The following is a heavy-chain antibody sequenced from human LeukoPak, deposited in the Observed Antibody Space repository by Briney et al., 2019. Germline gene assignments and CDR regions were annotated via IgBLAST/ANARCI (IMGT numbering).Heavy chain of an antibody. J-gene: IGHJ4*02. D-gene: IGHD4-23*01. CDR2: INPNSGGT. CDR3: AGSDSVLGTSTNQFDY. V-gene: IGHV1-2*02. Sequence: ASVKVSCKASGYTFIGYYIHWVRQAPGQGLECMGWINPNSGGTNYAQKFQGRVTMTRDTSISTAYMELSSLRSDDTAVYYCAGSDSVLGTSTNQFDYWGQGTLVTVSS. CDR1: GYTFIGYY.